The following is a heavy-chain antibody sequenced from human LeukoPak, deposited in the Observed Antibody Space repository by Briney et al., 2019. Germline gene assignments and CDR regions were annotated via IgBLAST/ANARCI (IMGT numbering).Heavy chain of an antibody. V-gene: IGHV1-2*02. J-gene: IGHJ5*02. Sequence: ASVKVSCKASGYTFSGHFIHWVRQAPGQGLEWMGWINPKSGGTKYAQKFQGRVTMTRDTSISTVYMELSRLRSDDTAVYYCARSGIFGVIVIGFDPWGQGTLVTVSS. CDR1: GYTFSGHF. CDR2: INPKSGGT. D-gene: IGHD3-3*01. CDR3: ARSGIFGVIVIGFDP.